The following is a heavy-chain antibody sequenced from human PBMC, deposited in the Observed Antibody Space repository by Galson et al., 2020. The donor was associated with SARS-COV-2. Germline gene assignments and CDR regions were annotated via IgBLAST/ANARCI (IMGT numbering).Heavy chain of an antibody. J-gene: IGHJ4*02. D-gene: IGHD3-22*01. CDR3: ARRPRALGSFYYYDSSGRAFDY. V-gene: IGHV4-34*01. CDR2: INHSGST. CDR1: GGSFSGYY. Sequence: SETLSLTCAVYGGSFSGYYWSWIRQPPGKGLEWIGEINHSGSTNYNPSLKSRVTISVDTSKNQFSLKLSSVTAADTAVYYCARRPRALGSFYYYDSSGRAFDYWGQGTLVTVSS.